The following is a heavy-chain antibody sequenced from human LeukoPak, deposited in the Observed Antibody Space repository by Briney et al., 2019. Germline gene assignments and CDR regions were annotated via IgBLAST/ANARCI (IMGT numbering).Heavy chain of an antibody. CDR3: ARVRTIDFWSGYYTD. D-gene: IGHD3-3*01. V-gene: IGHV3-64*01. Sequence: GGSLRLSCAASGFTFTNYWMSWVRQAPGKGLEYVSAISSNGGSTYYANSVKGRFTISRDNSKNTLYLQMGSLRAEDMAVYYCARVRTIDFWSGYYTDWGQGTLVTVSS. CDR1: GFTFTNYW. J-gene: IGHJ4*02. CDR2: ISSNGGST.